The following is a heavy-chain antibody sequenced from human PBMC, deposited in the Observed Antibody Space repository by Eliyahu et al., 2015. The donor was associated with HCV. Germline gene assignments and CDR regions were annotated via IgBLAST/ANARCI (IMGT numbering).Heavy chain of an antibody. Sequence: GLEWVGHITSKANSHATAYAASVKGRFTISRDGSRNTAYLQMNSLKTEDTAVYYCTMDLERDNYYYGMDVWGQGTTVTVSS. V-gene: IGHV3-73*01. D-gene: IGHD1-1*01. CDR2: ITSKANSHAT. CDR3: TMDLERDNYYYGMDV. J-gene: IGHJ6*02.